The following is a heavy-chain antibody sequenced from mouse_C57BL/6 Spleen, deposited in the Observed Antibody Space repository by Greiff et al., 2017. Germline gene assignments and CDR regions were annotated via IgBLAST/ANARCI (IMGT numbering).Heavy chain of an antibody. Sequence: VKLQESGAELARPGASVKMSCKASGYTFTSYTMHWVKQRPGQGLEWIGYINPSSGYTKYNQKFKDKATLTADKSSSTAYMQLSSLTSEDSAVYYCARLDYDYWYFDVWGTGTTVTVSS. CDR1: GYTFTSYT. CDR3: ARLDYDYWYFDV. D-gene: IGHD2-4*01. V-gene: IGHV1-4*01. J-gene: IGHJ1*03. CDR2: INPSSGYT.